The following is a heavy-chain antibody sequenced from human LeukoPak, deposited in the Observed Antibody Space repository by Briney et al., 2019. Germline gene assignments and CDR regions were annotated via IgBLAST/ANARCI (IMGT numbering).Heavy chain of an antibody. CDR3: ASYRWYDYGDLG. CDR1: GFTFSSYS. CDR2: ISGSGGST. Sequence: GGSLRLSCAASGFTFSSYSMNWVRQAPGKGLEWVSAISGSGGSTYYADSVKGRFTISRDNSKNTLYLQMNSLRAEDTAVYYCASYRWYDYGDLGWGQGTLVTVSS. V-gene: IGHV3-23*01. D-gene: IGHD4-17*01. J-gene: IGHJ4*02.